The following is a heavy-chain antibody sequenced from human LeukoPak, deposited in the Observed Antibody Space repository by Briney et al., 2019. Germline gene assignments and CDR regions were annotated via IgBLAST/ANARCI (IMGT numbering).Heavy chain of an antibody. J-gene: IGHJ4*02. CDR3: ATAPNYYGSGSFDY. V-gene: IGHV1-24*01. D-gene: IGHD3-10*01. Sequence: ASVKVSCKVSGYTLTELSMHWVRQAPGKGLEWMGGFDPEDGETIYAQKFQCRVTMTEDTSTDTAYMELSSLRSEDTAVYYCATAPNYYGSGSFDYWGQGTLVTVSS. CDR1: GYTLTELS. CDR2: FDPEDGET.